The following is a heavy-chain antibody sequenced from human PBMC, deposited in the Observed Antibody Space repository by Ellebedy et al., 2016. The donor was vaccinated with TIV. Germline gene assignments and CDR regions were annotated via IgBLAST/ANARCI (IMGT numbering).Heavy chain of an antibody. CDR3: ARDPVGVGPAFDV. CDR1: GFTFSSYA. D-gene: IGHD4-23*01. V-gene: IGHV3-23*01. CDR2: ITESGGNT. J-gene: IGHJ3*01. Sequence: PGGSLRLSCAASGFTFSSYAMSWVRQAQGKGLEWVSSITESGGNTYYADSVKGRFTISRDNSKDPLYLQMNSLRAEDTAIYYCARDPVGVGPAFDVWGQGTMVTVSS.